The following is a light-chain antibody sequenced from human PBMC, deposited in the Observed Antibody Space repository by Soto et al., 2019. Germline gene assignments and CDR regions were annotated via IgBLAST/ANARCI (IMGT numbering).Light chain of an antibody. Sequence: ETLMTQSPATLSESPGERVTLSCRASQSVRSNLAWYQHKPGQAPRLLIYDAGTRATGIAVRFSGSGSETEFTLTISSLQSEDFAVYYCQQYNDWPTFGQGTRLEIK. CDR2: DAG. CDR3: QQYNDWPT. V-gene: IGKV3-15*01. CDR1: QSVRSN. J-gene: IGKJ5*01.